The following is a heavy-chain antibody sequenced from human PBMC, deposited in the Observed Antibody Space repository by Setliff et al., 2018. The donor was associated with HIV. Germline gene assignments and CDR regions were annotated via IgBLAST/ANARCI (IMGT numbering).Heavy chain of an antibody. CDR2: INQSGNT. CDR1: GGSLSGYY. Sequence: SQTLSLTCAVYGGSLSGYYWSWVRQSPGRGLEWIGEINQSGNTNFNPSLKSRLIISVDTSKSQFSLRLTSVTAADTALYYCAREGGQGYSGSGSFYHRNFDLWGRGTLVTVSS. D-gene: IGHD3-10*01. J-gene: IGHJ2*01. V-gene: IGHV4-34*01. CDR3: AREGGQGYSGSGSFYHRNFDL.